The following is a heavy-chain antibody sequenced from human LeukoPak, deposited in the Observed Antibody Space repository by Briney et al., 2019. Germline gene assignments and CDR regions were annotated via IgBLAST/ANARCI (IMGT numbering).Heavy chain of an antibody. CDR1: GFTFSSYS. J-gene: IGHJ4*02. CDR2: IKSKTDGGTT. V-gene: IGHV3-15*01. D-gene: IGHD2-2*01. CDR3: TRYCSSTSCRLFDY. Sequence: PGGSLRLSCAASGFTFSSYSLNWVRQAPGKGLEWVGRIKSKTDGGTTDYAAPVKGRFTISRDDSKNTLYLQMNSLKTEDTAVYYRTRYCSSTSCRLFDYWGQGTLVTVSS.